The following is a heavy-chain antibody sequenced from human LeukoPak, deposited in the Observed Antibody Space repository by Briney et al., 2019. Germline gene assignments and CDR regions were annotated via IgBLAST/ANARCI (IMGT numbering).Heavy chain of an antibody. J-gene: IGHJ4*02. CDR1: GGSFSGYY. V-gene: IGHV4-34*01. CDR3: ATRYSGYDYGTYYFDY. Sequence: SETLSLTCAVYGGSFSGYYWSWIRQPPGKGLEWIGEINHSGSTNYNPSLKSRVTISVDTSKNQFSLKLSSVTAADTAVYYCATRYSGYDYGTYYFDYWGQGTLVTVSS. CDR2: INHSGST. D-gene: IGHD5-12*01.